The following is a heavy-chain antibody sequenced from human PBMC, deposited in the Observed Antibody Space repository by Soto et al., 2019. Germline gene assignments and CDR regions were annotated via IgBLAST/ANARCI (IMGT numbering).Heavy chain of an antibody. CDR1: GYTFTSYG. D-gene: IGHD3-10*01. J-gene: IGHJ6*02. Sequence: VLLVQSGAEVKKPGASVKVSCKASGYTFTSYGISWVRQAPGRGLEWMGWISAYNGNTNYAKKLQGRVTMNTDTATSTAYTELRSLRSDDTVVYYRARERGHGIVRGMILSYYGMDVWGQGTTVTVSS. V-gene: IGHV1-18*01. CDR2: ISAYNGNT. CDR3: ARERGHGIVRGMILSYYGMDV.